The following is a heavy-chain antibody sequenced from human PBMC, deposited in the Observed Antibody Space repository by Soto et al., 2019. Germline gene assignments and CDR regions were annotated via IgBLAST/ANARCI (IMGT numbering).Heavy chain of an antibody. CDR2: IDHSGSS. Sequence: QVQLQQGGAGLLKPSDTLSLTCGVYGGSFSGYYWHWIRQPPGKGLEWIGEIDHSGSSNFNPFLKSRVTISVDTSKNQFSLKLYSMTAADTAVYFCARGQGVPITVPAYEFWRLGRYYYMDVWGKGTPVTVSS. CDR3: ARGQGVPITVPAYEFWRLGRYYYMDV. J-gene: IGHJ6*03. CDR1: GGSFSGYY. D-gene: IGHD3-3*01. V-gene: IGHV4-34*01.